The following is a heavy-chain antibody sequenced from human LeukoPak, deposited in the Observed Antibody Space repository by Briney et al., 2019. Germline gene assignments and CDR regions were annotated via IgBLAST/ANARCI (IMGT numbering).Heavy chain of an antibody. V-gene: IGHV4-59*01. CDR1: GGSISSYY. Sequence: PSETLSLTCTVSGGSISSYYWSWIRQPPGKGLEWIGYIYYSGSTNFNPSLKSRVTISVDTSKSQFSLKLSSVTAADTAVYYCASFPPYSSSWYNHYYYGMVVWGQGTTVTVSS. CDR2: IYYSGST. CDR3: ASFPPYSSSWYNHYYYGMVV. J-gene: IGHJ6*02. D-gene: IGHD6-13*01.